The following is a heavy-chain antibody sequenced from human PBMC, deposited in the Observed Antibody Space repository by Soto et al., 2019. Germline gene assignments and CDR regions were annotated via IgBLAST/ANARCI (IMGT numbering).Heavy chain of an antibody. Sequence: RASVKVSCKASGGTFSSYAISWVRQAPGQGLEWMGGIIPIFGTANYAQKFQGRVTITADESTSTAYMELSSLRSEDTAVYYCARMYSSSSGFDYWGQGTLVTVSS. J-gene: IGHJ4*02. CDR1: GGTFSSYA. CDR2: IIPIFGTA. CDR3: ARMYSSSSGFDY. V-gene: IGHV1-69*13. D-gene: IGHD6-6*01.